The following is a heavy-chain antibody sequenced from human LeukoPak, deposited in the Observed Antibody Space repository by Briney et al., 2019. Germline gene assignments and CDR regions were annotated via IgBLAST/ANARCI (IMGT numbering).Heavy chain of an antibody. CDR1: GGSISSSNW. D-gene: IGHD6-13*01. V-gene: IGHV4-4*02. Sequence: SETLSLTCAVSGGSISSSNWWSWVRQPPGKGLEWIGEIYHSGSTNYNPSLKSRVTISVDKSKNQFSLKLSSVTAADTAVYYCARGLYSSWYENYYMDVWGKGTTVTISS. J-gene: IGHJ6*03. CDR2: IYHSGST. CDR3: ARGLYSSWYENYYMDV.